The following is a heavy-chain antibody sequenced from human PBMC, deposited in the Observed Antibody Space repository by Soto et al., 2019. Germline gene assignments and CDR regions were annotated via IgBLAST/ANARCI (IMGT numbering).Heavy chain of an antibody. J-gene: IGHJ4*02. D-gene: IGHD4-17*01. CDR2: INPSGGST. CDR3: ARVSPESDYGDYAPLFDY. Sequence: GASVKVSCKASGYTFTSYYMHWVRQAPGQGLEWMGIINPSGGSTSYAQKFQGRVTMTRDTSTSTVYMELSSLRSEDTAVYYCARVSPESDYGDYAPLFDYWGQGTLVTVSS. V-gene: IGHV1-46*01. CDR1: GYTFTSYY.